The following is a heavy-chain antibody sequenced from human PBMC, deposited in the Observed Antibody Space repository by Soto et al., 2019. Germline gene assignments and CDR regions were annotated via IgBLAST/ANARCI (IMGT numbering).Heavy chain of an antibody. CDR2: IIPIFSSR. CDR3: ARGETYLGV. J-gene: IGHJ6*02. D-gene: IGHD3-16*01. Sequence: QVQLVQSGAEVKKPGSSVKVSCKTSRDTFNKYAFNWVRQAPGQGLEWMGWIIPIFSSRNYAEKFQGRVTITADDSTSTAYMELRSLRFEDTAVYYCARGETYLGVWGQGTTVNVSS. CDR1: RDTFNKYA. V-gene: IGHV1-69*01.